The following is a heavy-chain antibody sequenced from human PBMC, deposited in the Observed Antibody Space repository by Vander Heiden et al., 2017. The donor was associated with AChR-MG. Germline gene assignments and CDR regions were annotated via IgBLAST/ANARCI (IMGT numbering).Heavy chain of an antibody. Sequence: EVKKPGSSVNVSCKASGGTFSSYAISWVRQAPGQGLEWMGGTIPIFGTANYAQKFQGRVTITADESTSTAYMELSSLRSEDTAVYYCARGGQLVYYYYGMDVWGQGTTVTVSS. CDR1: GGTFSSYA. CDR2: TIPIFGTA. J-gene: IGHJ6*02. CDR3: ARGGQLVYYYYGMDV. D-gene: IGHD6-6*01. V-gene: IGHV1-69*01.